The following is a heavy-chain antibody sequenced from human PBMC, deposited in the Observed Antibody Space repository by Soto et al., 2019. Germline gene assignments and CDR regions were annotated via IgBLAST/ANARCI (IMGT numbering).Heavy chain of an antibody. CDR1: GDSVSNNSAT. D-gene: IGHD2-21*01. CDR3: AREQHLRGFGY. J-gene: IGHJ4*02. V-gene: IGHV6-1*01. Sequence: QVQLQQSGPGLVKPSQTLSLTCAISGDSVSNNSATWNWIRQSPSRGLEWLGRTLYRSKWFHEYAVSXTXXXXXXXXXXXXXXXXXXXXXTXDDTAVYYCAREQHLRGFGYWGQGTLVTVSS. CDR2: TLYRSKWFH.